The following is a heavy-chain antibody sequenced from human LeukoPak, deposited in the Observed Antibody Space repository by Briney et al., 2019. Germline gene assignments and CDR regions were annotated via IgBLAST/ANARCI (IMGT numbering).Heavy chain of an antibody. D-gene: IGHD3-10*01. J-gene: IGHJ4*02. CDR3: ASYTMVRGVDY. V-gene: IGHV4-39*07. Sequence: PSETLSLTCTVSGGSISSSAYYWGWIRQPPGKGLEWIGSIYYTGNTYYNPSLKSRVTISVDTSKNQFSLKLSSVTAADTAVYYCASYTMVRGVDYWGQGTLVTVSS. CDR1: GGSISSSAYY. CDR2: IYYTGNT.